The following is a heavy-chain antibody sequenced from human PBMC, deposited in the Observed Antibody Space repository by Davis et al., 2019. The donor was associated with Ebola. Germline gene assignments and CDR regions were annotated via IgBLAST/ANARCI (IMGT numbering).Heavy chain of an antibody. V-gene: IGHV4-59*08. CDR3: ARQSSSSWGDY. CDR2: IYYSGST. D-gene: IGHD6-6*01. J-gene: IGHJ4*02. CDR1: GGSISSYY. Sequence: MPSETLSLTCTVSGGSISSYYWSWIRQPPGKGLEWIGYIYYSGSTNYSPSLKSRVTISADTSKNQFSLKLSSVTAADTAVYYCARQSSSSWGDYWGQGTLVTVSS.